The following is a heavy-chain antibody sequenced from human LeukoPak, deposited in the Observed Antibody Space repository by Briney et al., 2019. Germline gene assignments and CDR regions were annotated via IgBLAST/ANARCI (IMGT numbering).Heavy chain of an antibody. Sequence: SETLSLTCAVYGGSFSDNYWSWIRQPPGKGLEWIGEINHSGSTNYSPSLRSPVTISVDTSKNQFSLNLRSVTAADTAVYYCASPTTVTTSAYRAFDIWGQGTMVTVSA. CDR2: INHSGST. V-gene: IGHV4-34*01. D-gene: IGHD4-17*01. J-gene: IGHJ3*02. CDR1: GGSFSDNY. CDR3: ASPTTVTTSAYRAFDI.